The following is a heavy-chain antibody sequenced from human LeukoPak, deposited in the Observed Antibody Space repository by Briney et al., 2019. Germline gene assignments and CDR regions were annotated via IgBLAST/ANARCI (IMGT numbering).Heavy chain of an antibody. CDR1: GYTFTGYY. D-gene: IGHD6-13*01. J-gene: IGHJ4*02. V-gene: IGHV1-2*02. Sequence: ASVKVSCKASGYTFTGYYMHWVRQAPGQRLEWMGWINPNSGGTNYAQKFQGRVTMTRDTPISTAYMELSRLRSDDTAVYYCARPRGSSSWYGAYYFDYWGQGTLVTVSS. CDR3: ARPRGSSSWYGAYYFDY. CDR2: INPNSGGT.